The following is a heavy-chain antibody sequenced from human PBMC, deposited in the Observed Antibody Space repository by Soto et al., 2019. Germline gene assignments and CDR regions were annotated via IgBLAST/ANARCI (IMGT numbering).Heavy chain of an antibody. V-gene: IGHV1-18*04. J-gene: IGHJ4*02. D-gene: IGHD6-13*01. CDR3: ARYPHIAAAGNGRQHDY. Sequence: QVQLLQSGAEVKKPGASVKFSCKASGYTFTSSGSSWVRQAPGQGLEWMGWISAYNGNTNYAQKLQGRVTRTTDTSTSTAYMELRSLRSDGTAVYSCARYPHIAAAGNGRQHDYWGQGTLVTVSS. CDR2: ISAYNGNT. CDR1: GYTFTSSG.